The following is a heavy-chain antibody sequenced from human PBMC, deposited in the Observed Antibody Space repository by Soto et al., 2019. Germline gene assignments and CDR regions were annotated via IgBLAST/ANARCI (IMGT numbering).Heavy chain of an antibody. CDR1: GFTFSSYA. CDR3: ARLGVAGTWYFDL. V-gene: IGHV3-30-3*01. Sequence: QVQLVESGGGVVQPGRSLRLSCAASGFTFSSYAMHWVRQAPGKGLEWVADISYDGSNKYYADSVKGRFTISRDNSKNPLYLQMNSLRAEDTAVYYCARLGVAGTWYFDLWGRGTLVTVSS. J-gene: IGHJ2*01. CDR2: ISYDGSNK. D-gene: IGHD6-19*01.